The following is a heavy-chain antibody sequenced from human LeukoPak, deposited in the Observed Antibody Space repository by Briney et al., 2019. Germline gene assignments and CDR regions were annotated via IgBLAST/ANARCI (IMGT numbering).Heavy chain of an antibody. V-gene: IGHV1-8*01. Sequence: ASVKVPCKASGYTFTSYDINWVRQATGQGLEWMGWMNANSGNRGSAQNFQGRVTLTRNTTISTAYMELSSLRSEDTAVYYCARRRLAGSTPPHYYYILDLWGQGTTVTVSS. D-gene: IGHD3-3*02. CDR1: GYTFTSYD. J-gene: IGHJ6*02. CDR3: ARRRLAGSTPPHYYYILDL. CDR2: MNANSGNR.